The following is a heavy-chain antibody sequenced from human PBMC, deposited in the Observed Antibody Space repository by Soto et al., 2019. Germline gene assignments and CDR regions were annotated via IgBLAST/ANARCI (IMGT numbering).Heavy chain of an antibody. CDR2: IIPILGIA. Sequence: QVQLVQSGAEVKKPGSSVKVSCKASGGTFSSYTISWVRQAPGQGLEWMGRIIPILGIANYAQKFQGRVTITADKXTSTAYRELSSLRSEDTAVYYWASGRGGTDYGMDVWGQGTTVTVSS. J-gene: IGHJ6*02. D-gene: IGHD3-16*01. V-gene: IGHV1-69*02. CDR3: ASGRGGTDYGMDV. CDR1: GGTFSSYT.